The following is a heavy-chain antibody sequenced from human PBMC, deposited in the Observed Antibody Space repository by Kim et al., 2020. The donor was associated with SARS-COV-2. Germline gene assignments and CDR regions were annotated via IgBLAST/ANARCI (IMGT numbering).Heavy chain of an antibody. Sequence: GGSLRLSCAASGFTFSSYGMHWVRQAPGKGLEWVAGISYDGSNKYYADSVKGRFTISRDNSKNTLYLQMNSLRAEDTAVYYCAKELHSGSYQIDAFDIWGQGTMVTVSS. D-gene: IGHD1-26*01. V-gene: IGHV3-30*18. CDR1: GFTFSSYG. CDR2: ISYDGSNK. J-gene: IGHJ3*02. CDR3: AKELHSGSYQIDAFDI.